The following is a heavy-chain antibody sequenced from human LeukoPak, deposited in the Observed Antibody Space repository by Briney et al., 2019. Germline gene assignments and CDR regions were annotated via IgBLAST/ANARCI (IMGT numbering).Heavy chain of an antibody. CDR1: GYTFTGYY. V-gene: IGHV1-2*02. CDR3: ARGYLVGLYGGNFEFGY. CDR2: INPNSGGT. J-gene: IGHJ4*02. D-gene: IGHD4-23*01. Sequence: ASVKVSCKASGYTFTGYYMHWVRQAPGQGLEWMGWINPNSGGTNYAQKFQGRVTMTRDTSISTAYMELSRLRSDDTAVYYCARGYLVGLYGGNFEFGYWGQGTLVTVSS.